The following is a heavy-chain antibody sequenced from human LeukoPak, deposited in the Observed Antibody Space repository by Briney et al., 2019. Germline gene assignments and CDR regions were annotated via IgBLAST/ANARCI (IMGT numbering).Heavy chain of an antibody. CDR3: ARENDFWSASGDLDY. D-gene: IGHD3-3*01. CDR2: IYTSGST. Sequence: PSQTLSLTCTVSGGSISSGTYYWSWIRQPAGKGLEWIGRIYTSGSTNYNPSLKSRITISVDTSKNQFSLRLTSVTAADTAVYYCARENDFWSASGDLDYWGQGTLVTVSS. CDR1: GGSISSGTYY. V-gene: IGHV4-61*02. J-gene: IGHJ4*02.